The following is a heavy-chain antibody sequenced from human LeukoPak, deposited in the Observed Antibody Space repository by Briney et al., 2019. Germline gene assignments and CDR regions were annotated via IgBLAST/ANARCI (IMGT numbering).Heavy chain of an antibody. Sequence: PSETLSLTCAVYGGSFSGYYWSWIRQPPGKGLEWIGEINHSGSTNYNPSLKSRVTISVDTSKNQFSLKLSSVTAADTAVYYCISRDNQHGSDPWGQGTLVTVSS. CDR2: INHSGST. CDR1: GGSFSGYY. CDR3: ISRDNQHGSDP. D-gene: IGHD1-14*01. V-gene: IGHV4-34*01. J-gene: IGHJ5*02.